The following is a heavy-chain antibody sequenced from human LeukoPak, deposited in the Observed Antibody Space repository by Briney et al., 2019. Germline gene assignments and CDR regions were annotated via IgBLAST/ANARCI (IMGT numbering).Heavy chain of an antibody. CDR1: GYTFTSYG. D-gene: IGHD1-26*01. V-gene: IGHV1-18*01. CDR2: ISAYNGNT. Sequence: ASVKVSCKASGYTFTSYGISWVRQAPGQGLEWMGWISAYNGNTNYAQKLQGRVTTTTDTSTSTAYMELRSLRSDDPAVYYCARDRIVGATTTSEFDYWGQGTLVTVSS. J-gene: IGHJ4*02. CDR3: ARDRIVGATTTSEFDY.